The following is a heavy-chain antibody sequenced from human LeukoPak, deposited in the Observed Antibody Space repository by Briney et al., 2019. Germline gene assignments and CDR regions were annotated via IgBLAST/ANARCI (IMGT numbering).Heavy chain of an antibody. J-gene: IGHJ5*02. CDR2: IYYSGST. CDR1: GGSISSSSYY. V-gene: IGHV4-39*07. D-gene: IGHD5-12*01. Sequence: SETLSLTCTVSGGSISSSSYYWGWIRQPPGKGLEWIGSIYYSGSTYYNPSLKSRVTISVDTSKNQFSLKLSSVTAADTAVYYCARDPQHGVATIGACHFDPWGQGTLVTVSS. CDR3: ARDPQHGVATIGACHFDP.